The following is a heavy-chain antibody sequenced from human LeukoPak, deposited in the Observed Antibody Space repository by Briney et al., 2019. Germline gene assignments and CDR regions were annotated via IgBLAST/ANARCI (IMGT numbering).Heavy chain of an antibody. CDR1: GGSISSSSYY. D-gene: IGHD6-13*01. CDR2: IYYSGST. CDR3: ARWGRGYSSSLILDY. Sequence: PSETLSLTCTVSGGSISSSSYYWGWIRQPPGKGLEWIGSIYYSGSTYYNPSLKSRVTISVDTSKNQFSLKLSSVTAADTAVYYCARWGRGYSSSLILDYWGQGTLVTVSS. V-gene: IGHV4-39*07. J-gene: IGHJ4*02.